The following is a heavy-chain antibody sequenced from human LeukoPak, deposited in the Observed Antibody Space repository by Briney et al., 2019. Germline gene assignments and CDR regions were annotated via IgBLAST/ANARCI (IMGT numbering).Heavy chain of an antibody. D-gene: IGHD3-22*01. V-gene: IGHV4-38-2*01. Sequence: SETLSLTCSVSGYSISSGYYWGCIRQPPGKGLEWIGSIYHSGSTYYNPSLKSRVTISVDTSKNQFSLKLSSVTAADTAVYYCAAYYYDSSGYNAWGQGTLVTVSS. CDR1: GYSISSGYY. CDR3: AAYYYDSSGYNA. J-gene: IGHJ5*02. CDR2: IYHSGST.